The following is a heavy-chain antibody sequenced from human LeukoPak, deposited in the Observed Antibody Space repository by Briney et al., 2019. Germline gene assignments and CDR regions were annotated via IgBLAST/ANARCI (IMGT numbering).Heavy chain of an antibody. CDR2: INPNSGGT. CDR1: GYIFTGYY. V-gene: IGHV1-2*02. D-gene: IGHD3-3*01. Sequence: ASVKVSCKASGYIFTGYYMHWVRQAPGQGLEWMGWINPNSGGTNYAQKFQGRVTMTRDTSISTAYMELSRLRSEDTAVYYCASKESGPGSQPEDYYYYMDVWGKGTTVTVSS. J-gene: IGHJ6*03. CDR3: ASKESGPGSQPEDYYYYMDV.